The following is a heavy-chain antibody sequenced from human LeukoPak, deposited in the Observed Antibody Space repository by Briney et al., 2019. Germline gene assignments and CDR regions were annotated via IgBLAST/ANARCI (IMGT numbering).Heavy chain of an antibody. CDR2: ISAYNGNT. V-gene: IGHV1-18*01. CDR3: ARVVGATRSYYFDY. D-gene: IGHD5-12*01. J-gene: IGHJ4*02. CDR1: GYTFTSYG. Sequence: ASVKVSCKASGYTFTSYGISWVRQAPGQGLEWMGWISAYNGNTNYAQKLQGKVTMTTDTSTSTAYMELRSLRSDDTAVYYCARVVGATRSYYFDYWGQGTLVTVSS.